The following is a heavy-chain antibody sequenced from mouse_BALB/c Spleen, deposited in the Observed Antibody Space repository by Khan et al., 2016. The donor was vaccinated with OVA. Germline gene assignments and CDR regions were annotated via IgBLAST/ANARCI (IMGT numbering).Heavy chain of an antibody. V-gene: IGHV1-87*01. CDR2: IYPGIGDT. D-gene: IGHD2-3*01. J-gene: IGHJ1*01. CDR1: GYTFTSYW. Sequence: VQLQQSGAELARPGASVKLSCKASGYTFTSYWMQWVKQRPGQGLEWIGAIYPGIGDTRYTQKFRGKATLTADKSSTTAYMQLSILASEDSAVYYCAITGGTYDGYFVYFDVWGAGTPVTVSS. CDR3: AITGGTYDGYFVYFDV.